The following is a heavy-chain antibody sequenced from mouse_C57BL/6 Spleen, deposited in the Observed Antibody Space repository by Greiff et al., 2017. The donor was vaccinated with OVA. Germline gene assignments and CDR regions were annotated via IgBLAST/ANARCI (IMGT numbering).Heavy chain of an antibody. D-gene: IGHD3-2*02. CDR1: GYTFPSYW. CDR3: ARRSSGYPYYFDY. V-gene: IGHV1-55*01. CDR2: IYPGNGRT. J-gene: IGHJ2*01. Sequence: QVQLQQPGAELVKPGASVKMSCKASGYTFPSYWITWVKQRPGPGLEWIGDIYPGNGRTNYNEKFKSKATLTVDTSSSTAYMQLSSLTSEDSAVYYCARRSSGYPYYFDYWGQGTTLTVSS.